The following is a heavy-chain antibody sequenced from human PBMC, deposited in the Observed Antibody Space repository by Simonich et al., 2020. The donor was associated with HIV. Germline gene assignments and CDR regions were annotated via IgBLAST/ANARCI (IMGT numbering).Heavy chain of an antibody. CDR2: ISWNSGRI. Sequence: EVQLVESGGGLVQPGRSLRLSCAASGFTFDDYAMHWVRQAPGKGLEWVSGISWNSGRIGYADSVKGRFTISRDNAKNSLYLQMNSLRAEDMALYYCAKDRYSSSSGSFDYWGQGTLVTVSS. V-gene: IGHV3-9*03. CDR3: AKDRYSSSSGSFDY. J-gene: IGHJ4*02. D-gene: IGHD6-6*01. CDR1: GFTFDDYA.